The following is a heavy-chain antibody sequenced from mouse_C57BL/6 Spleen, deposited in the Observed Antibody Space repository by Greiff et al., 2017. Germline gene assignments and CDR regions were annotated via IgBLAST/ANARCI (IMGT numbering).Heavy chain of an antibody. CDR1: GFNIKDDY. Sequence: VQLQQSGAELVRPGASVKLSCTASGFNIKDDYMHWVKQRPEQGLAWIGWIDPENGDTEYASKFQGKATITADTSSNTAYLQLSSLTSEDTAVYYCTTRSNGPPYWYFDVWGTGTTVTVSS. V-gene: IGHV14-4*01. D-gene: IGHD2-5*01. CDR2: IDPENGDT. J-gene: IGHJ1*03. CDR3: TTRSNGPPYWYFDV.